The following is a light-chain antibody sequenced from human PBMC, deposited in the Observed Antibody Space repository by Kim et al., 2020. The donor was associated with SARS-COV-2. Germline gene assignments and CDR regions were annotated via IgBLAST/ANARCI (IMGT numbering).Light chain of an antibody. CDR2: AVS. J-gene: IGLJ1*01. V-gene: IGLV2-14*03. CDR3: SSYTRSSTNYV. Sequence: QSNPIACTETSIDVGSYNYVSWYQQHPGKAPKLMIYAVSNRPSGVSNRFSGSKSGNTASLTISGLQAEDEADYYCSSYTRSSTNYVFGTGTKVTVL. CDR1: SIDVGSYNY.